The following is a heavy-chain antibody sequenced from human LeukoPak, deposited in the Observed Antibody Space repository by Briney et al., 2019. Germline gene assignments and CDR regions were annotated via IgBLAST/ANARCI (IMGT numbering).Heavy chain of an antibody. J-gene: IGHJ4*02. V-gene: IGHV1-18*01. D-gene: IGHD6-19*01. CDR1: GYIFNNYG. CDR2: ISSYNGNT. CDR3: ATDQGSGWPYFDY. Sequence: ASVKVSCKASGYIFNNYGIHWVRQAPGQGLEWMGWISSYNGNTQYVQKFQGRVTMTEDTSTDTACMELSSLRSEDTAVYYCATDQGSGWPYFDYWGQGTLVTVSS.